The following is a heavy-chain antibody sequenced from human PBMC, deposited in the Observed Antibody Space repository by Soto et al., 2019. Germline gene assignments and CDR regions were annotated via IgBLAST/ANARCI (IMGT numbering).Heavy chain of an antibody. CDR2: IYYSGST. V-gene: IGHV4-31*03. Sequence: SETLSLTCTVSGGSISSGDYYWSWIRQHPGKGLEWIGYIYYSGSTYYNPSLKSRVTISVDTPENQFSLKLSSVTAADTAVYYCARWWSGSRQGFDPWGQGTLVTVSS. CDR3: ARWWSGSRQGFDP. J-gene: IGHJ5*02. CDR1: GGSISSGDYY. D-gene: IGHD3-3*01.